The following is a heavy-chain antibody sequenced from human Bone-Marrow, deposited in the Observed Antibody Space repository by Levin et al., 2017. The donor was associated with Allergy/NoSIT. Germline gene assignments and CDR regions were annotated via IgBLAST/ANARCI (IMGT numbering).Heavy chain of an antibody. CDR2: IYPGDSDT. CDR1: GYSFTSYW. D-gene: IGHD3-9*01. CDR3: ARHSSLLTGSYQDNWFDP. J-gene: IGHJ5*02. Sequence: KVSCKGSGYSFTSYWIGWVRQMPGKGLEWMGIIYPGDSDTRYSPSFQGQVTISADKSISTAYLQWSSLKASDTAMYYCARHSSLLTGSYQDNWFDPWGQGTLVTVSS. V-gene: IGHV5-51*01.